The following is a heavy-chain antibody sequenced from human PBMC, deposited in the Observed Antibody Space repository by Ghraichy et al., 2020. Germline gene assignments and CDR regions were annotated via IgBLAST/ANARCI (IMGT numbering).Heavy chain of an antibody. CDR3: ARGQEPSQQWLGTLYYYYYGMDV. CDR1: GYTFTSYD. D-gene: IGHD6-19*01. J-gene: IGHJ6*02. V-gene: IGHV1-8*01. Sequence: ASVKVSCKASGYTFTSYDINWVRQATGQGLEWMGWMNPNSGNTGYAQKFQGRVTMTRNTSISTAYMELSSLRSEDTAVYYCARGQEPSQQWLGTLYYYYYGMDVWGQGTTVTVSS. CDR2: MNPNSGNT.